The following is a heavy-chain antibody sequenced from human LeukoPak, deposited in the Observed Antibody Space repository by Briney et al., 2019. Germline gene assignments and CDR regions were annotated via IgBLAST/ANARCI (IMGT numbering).Heavy chain of an antibody. CDR3: ANENGGPDY. CDR1: GFSIVRYD. CDR2: IRYDGSNK. J-gene: IGHJ4*02. V-gene: IGHV3-30*02. Sequence: GGSLRLSCAASGFSIVRYDMCGVRQAPGKGLEWVAFIRYDGSNKYYADSVKGRFIISRDNSKNTLYLQMSSVRAEDTAVYYCANENGGPDYWGQGTLVTVSS. D-gene: IGHD3-10*01.